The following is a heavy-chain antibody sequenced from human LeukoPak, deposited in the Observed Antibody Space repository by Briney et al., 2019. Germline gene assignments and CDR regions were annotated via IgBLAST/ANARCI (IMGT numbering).Heavy chain of an antibody. V-gene: IGHV3-23*01. D-gene: IGHD6-6*01. CDR3: AAYSSCDY. CDR1: GFTFSSYA. Sequence: PGGSLRLSCAASGFTFSSYAMSWVRQAPGKGLEWVSTISATGGSIYYADSVKGRFTISRDNSKNTLYLQMNSLRAEDTAVYYCAAYSSCDYWGQGTLVTVSS. J-gene: IGHJ4*02. CDR2: ISATGGSI.